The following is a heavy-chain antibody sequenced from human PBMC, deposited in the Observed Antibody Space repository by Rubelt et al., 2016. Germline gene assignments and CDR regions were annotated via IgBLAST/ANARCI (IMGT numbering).Heavy chain of an antibody. Sequence: SLTCAVSGGSINDNNWWSWVRQPPGKGLEWIGEISHSGSTSYNPSLQSRVTISMDKSMHHFSPRLSSVTAADTAVYYCARPGYSSLPYSYYYYGMDVWGQGTTVTVSS. CDR3: ARPGYSSLPYSYYYYGMDV. V-gene: IGHV4-4*02. D-gene: IGHD6-19*01. CDR2: ISHSGST. J-gene: IGHJ6*02. CDR1: GGSINDNNW.